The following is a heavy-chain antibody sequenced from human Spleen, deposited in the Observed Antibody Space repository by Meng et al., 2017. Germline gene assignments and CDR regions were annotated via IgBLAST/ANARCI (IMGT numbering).Heavy chain of an antibody. CDR3: AASKDNSNWYYWYYYGMDV. J-gene: IGHJ6*02. Sequence: GESLKISCAASGFTFSSYWMSWVRQAPGKGLEWVAVISYDGNDKYYADSVKGRFTISRDNSKNTVYLQMNSLRPEDTAVYYCAASKDNSNWYYWYYYGMDVWGQGTTVTVSS. D-gene: IGHD4-11*01. CDR1: GFTFSSYW. CDR2: ISYDGNDK. V-gene: IGHV3-30*03.